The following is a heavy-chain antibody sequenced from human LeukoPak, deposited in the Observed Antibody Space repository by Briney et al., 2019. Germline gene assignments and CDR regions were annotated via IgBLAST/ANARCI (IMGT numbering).Heavy chain of an antibody. Sequence: GGSLRLSCAASGFTVSSNYMSWVRQAPGKGLEWVSVIYSGGSTYYADSVKGRFAISRDNSKNTLYLQMNSLRAEDTAVYYCAREIFGTGSYPDYWGQGTLVAVSS. CDR1: GFTVSSNY. J-gene: IGHJ4*02. D-gene: IGHD3-10*01. CDR3: AREIFGTGSYPDY. V-gene: IGHV3-53*01. CDR2: IYSGGST.